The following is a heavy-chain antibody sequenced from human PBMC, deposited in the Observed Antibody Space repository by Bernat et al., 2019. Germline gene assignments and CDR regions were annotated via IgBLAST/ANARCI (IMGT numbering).Heavy chain of an antibody. Sequence: QVQLVESGGGLVKPGGSLRLSCAASGFTFSDYYMSWIRQALGKGLEWVSYISSSSSYTNYADSVQGRFTISRDNAKNSLYLQMNSLRAEDTAVYYCARGHSPYDAFDIWGQGTMVTVSS. CDR3: ARGHSPYDAFDI. V-gene: IGHV3-11*06. D-gene: IGHD5-18*01. J-gene: IGHJ3*02. CDR1: GFTFSDYY. CDR2: ISSSSSYT.